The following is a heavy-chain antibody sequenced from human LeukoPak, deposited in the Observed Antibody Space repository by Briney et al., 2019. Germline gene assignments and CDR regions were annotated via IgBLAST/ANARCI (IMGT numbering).Heavy chain of an antibody. Sequence: ASVKVSCKASGYTFSNFGISWVRQAPGQGLEWMGWISGNNDNPNYGENFKGRFTVSSDSSTSTAYMELRNLRSEDTAVYYCARDGTSTDDYWGQGTLVTVSS. J-gene: IGHJ4*02. CDR2: ISGNNDNP. CDR1: GYTFSNFG. D-gene: IGHD2-2*01. CDR3: ARDGTSTDDY. V-gene: IGHV1-18*01.